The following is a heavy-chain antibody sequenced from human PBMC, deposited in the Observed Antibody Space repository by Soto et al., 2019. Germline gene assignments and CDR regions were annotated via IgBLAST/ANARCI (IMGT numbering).Heavy chain of an antibody. CDR3: ARDSGAKLSSS. V-gene: IGHV1-69*01. CDR2: IVPIYRTA. Sequence: QVQLVQYGAEVREPGSSVKVSCKASGGTFSSYRINWVRQAPGQGLEWVGGIVPIYRTADYAQKFQGRVSITADESARTTYLELSSLKSQDTAVYYCARDSGAKLSSSWGQGTLVTVSS. D-gene: IGHD6-13*01. J-gene: IGHJ4*02. CDR1: GGTFSSYR.